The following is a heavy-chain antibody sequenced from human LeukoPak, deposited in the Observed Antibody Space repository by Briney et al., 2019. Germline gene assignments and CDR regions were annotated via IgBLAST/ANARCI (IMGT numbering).Heavy chain of an antibody. CDR1: GFTFSSYA. J-gene: IGHJ5*02. Sequence: GGSLRLSCAASGFTFSSYAMHWVRQAPGKGLEWVAVISYDGSYKYYADSVKGRFTISRDNSKNTLSLQMNSLRGEDTAVYYCAKAMDAIVVVTVIQTWGQGTLVTVSS. D-gene: IGHD2-21*02. V-gene: IGHV3-30*04. CDR2: ISYDGSYK. CDR3: AKAMDAIVVVTVIQT.